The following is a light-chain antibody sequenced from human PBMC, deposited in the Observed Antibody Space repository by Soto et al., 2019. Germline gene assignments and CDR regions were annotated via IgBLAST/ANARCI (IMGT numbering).Light chain of an antibody. CDR2: GSS. Sequence: QPVLTQPPSVSGAPGQRVTISCTGSSSNIGAGYDVHWYQQPPGTAPTLLIYGSSNRPSGVPDRFSGSKSGTSASLAITGLQAEDEADYYCQSYDSSLSGCVFGGGTKLTVL. V-gene: IGLV1-40*01. CDR1: SSNIGAGYD. CDR3: QSYDSSLSGCV. J-gene: IGLJ2*01.